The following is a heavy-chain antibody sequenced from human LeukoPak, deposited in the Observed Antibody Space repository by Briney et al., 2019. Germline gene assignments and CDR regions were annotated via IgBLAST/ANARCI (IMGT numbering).Heavy chain of an antibody. Sequence: GGSLRLSCAASGFTFSSYAMSWVRQAPGKGLEWVSAISGSGGSTYYADSVKGRFTISRDNSKNTLYLQMNSLRAEDTAVYYCAKDEYSSSSEYYYYMDVWGKGTTVTVSS. J-gene: IGHJ6*03. CDR3: AKDEYSSSSEYYYYMDV. D-gene: IGHD6-6*01. CDR1: GFTFSSYA. V-gene: IGHV3-23*01. CDR2: ISGSGGST.